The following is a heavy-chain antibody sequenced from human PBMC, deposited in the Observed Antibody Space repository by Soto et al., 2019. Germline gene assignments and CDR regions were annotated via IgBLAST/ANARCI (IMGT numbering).Heavy chain of an antibody. J-gene: IGHJ6*02. CDR1: GGTFSSYA. V-gene: IGHV1-69*06. CDR3: ARDQGSSSWSYYYGMDV. Sequence: QVQLVQSGAEVKKPGSSVKVSCKASGGTFSSYAISWVRQAPGQGLEWMGGIIPIFGTANYAQKFQGRVTITEDNSTSTSYMELSSLRSEATDVYSCARDQGSSSWSYYYGMDVWGQGTTVTVSS. D-gene: IGHD6-13*01. CDR2: IIPIFGTA.